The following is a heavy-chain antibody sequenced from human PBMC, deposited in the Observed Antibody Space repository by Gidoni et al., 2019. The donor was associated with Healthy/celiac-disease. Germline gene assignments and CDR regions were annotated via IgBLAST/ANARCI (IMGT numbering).Heavy chain of an antibody. CDR1: GFTLTELS. J-gene: IGHJ6*02. Sequence: QVQLVQSGAEVKKHGASVKVSCKVSGFTLTELSMHWVRQAPGKGLECMGGFDPEDGETIYAQKFQGRVTMTEDTSTDTAYMELSSLRSEDTAVYYCATDTVEMATRYYYYYGMDVWGQGTTVTVSS. CDR2: FDPEDGET. CDR3: ATDTVEMATRYYYYYGMDV. V-gene: IGHV1-24*01. D-gene: IGHD5-12*01.